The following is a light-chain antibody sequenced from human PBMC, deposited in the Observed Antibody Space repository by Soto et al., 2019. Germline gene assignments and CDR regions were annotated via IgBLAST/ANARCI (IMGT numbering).Light chain of an antibody. CDR3: QQYDRWPVT. Sequence: VITQTPATLSVSPVKRVTFSCRSSQSVTTNLAWYQHKPGQSPRLLISDASTGASGIPPRFSGSGSGTEFTLTIDRLQSADFAVYYCQQYDRWPVTFGGGTKVDI. CDR2: DAS. CDR1: QSVTTN. V-gene: IGKV3-15*01. J-gene: IGKJ4*01.